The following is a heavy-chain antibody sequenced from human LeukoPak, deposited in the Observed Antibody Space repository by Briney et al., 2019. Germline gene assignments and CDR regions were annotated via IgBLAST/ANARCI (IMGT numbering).Heavy chain of an antibody. Sequence: GGSLRLSCAASGFTFSSYSMNWVRQAPGKGLEWVSSISSSSSYIYYADSVKGRFTISRDNAKNSLYLQMNSLRAEDTAVYYCARDTHYGSGSYYNMGALGFDYWGQGTLVTASS. CDR2: ISSSSSYI. D-gene: IGHD3-10*01. CDR1: GFTFSSYS. J-gene: IGHJ4*02. CDR3: ARDTHYGSGSYYNMGALGFDY. V-gene: IGHV3-21*01.